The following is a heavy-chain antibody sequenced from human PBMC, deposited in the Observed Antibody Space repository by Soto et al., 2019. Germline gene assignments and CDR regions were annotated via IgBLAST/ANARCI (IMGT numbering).Heavy chain of an antibody. CDR3: ARVVVPASQRSYYYYYGMDV. Sequence: GGSLRLSCAASGFTFSSYAMHWVRQAPGKGLEWVAVISYDGSNKYYADSVKGRFTISRDNSKNTLYLQVSSLRADDTAVYHCARVVVPASQRSYYYYYGMDVWGQGTTVTVSS. CDR1: GFTFSSYA. D-gene: IGHD2-15*01. V-gene: IGHV3-30-3*01. J-gene: IGHJ6*02. CDR2: ISYDGSNK.